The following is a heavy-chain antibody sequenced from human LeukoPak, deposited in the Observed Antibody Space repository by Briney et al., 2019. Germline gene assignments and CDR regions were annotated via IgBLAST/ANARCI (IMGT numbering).Heavy chain of an antibody. D-gene: IGHD4-17*01. CDR3: ARRLRQNLFDP. CDR1: GDSISSDY. J-gene: IGHJ5*02. V-gene: IGHV4-59*08. CDR2: IYYSGSS. Sequence: PSETLSLTCTVSGDSISSDYWSWIRLPPGKGLEWIGYIYYSGSSNYNPSLKSRVTMSVDTSKNQFSLKLTSVTAADTAAYYCARRLRQNLFDPWGQGTLVTVSS.